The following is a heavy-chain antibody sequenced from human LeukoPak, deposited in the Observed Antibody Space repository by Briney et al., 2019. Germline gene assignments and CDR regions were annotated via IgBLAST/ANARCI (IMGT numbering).Heavy chain of an antibody. D-gene: IGHD3-3*01. CDR3: ARVLGDDFWSGYYSSYYYYMDV. V-gene: IGHV3-21*01. J-gene: IGHJ6*03. Sequence: PEGSLRLSCAASGFTFSSYSMNWVRQAPGKGLEWVSSISSSSSYIYYADSVKGRFTISRDNAKNSLYLQMNSLRAEDTAVYYCARVLGDDFWSGYYSSYYYYMDVWGKGTTVTVSS. CDR2: ISSSSSYI. CDR1: GFTFSSYS.